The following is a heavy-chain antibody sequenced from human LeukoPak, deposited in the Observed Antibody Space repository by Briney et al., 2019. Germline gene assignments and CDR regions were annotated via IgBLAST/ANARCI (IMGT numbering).Heavy chain of an antibody. CDR2: INQDGVEK. D-gene: IGHD5-24*01. J-gene: IGHJ3*01. Sequence: PGGSLRLSSAESGFTFTTYWMSWVRQAPGKGLVWVANINQDGVEKYYVASVRGRLTISRDNAKTSMYVQMNSLRAEDTAVYYCARGFDGYYGFDLWGQGTMVTVSS. V-gene: IGHV3-7*05. CDR3: ARGFDGYYGFDL. CDR1: GFTFTTYW.